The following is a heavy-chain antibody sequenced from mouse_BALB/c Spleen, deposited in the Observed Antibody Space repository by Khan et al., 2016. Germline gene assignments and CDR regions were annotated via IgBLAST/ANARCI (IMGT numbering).Heavy chain of an antibody. CDR3: SKRRQLYLYYAMDY. CDR1: GYAFTNYG. V-gene: IGHV9-1*02. CDR2: IDPYSGES. Sequence: QIQLVQSGPDLKKPGETVKISCKASGYAFTNYGMNWVKQAPGKGLEWMGWIDPYSGESTYADDFKGRFAFSLETSASTAYLQIISLKNEDLATYLWSKRRQLYLYYAMDYWGQGTSVTVSS. D-gene: IGHD6-1*01. J-gene: IGHJ4*01.